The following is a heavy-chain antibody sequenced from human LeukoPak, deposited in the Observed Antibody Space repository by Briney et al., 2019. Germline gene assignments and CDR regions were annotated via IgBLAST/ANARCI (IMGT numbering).Heavy chain of an antibody. CDR2: ISSSSSYI. CDR3: AREGRLDCSGGSSYSDWFDP. Sequence: PGGSLRLSCAASGFTFSSYSMNWVRQAPGKGLEWVSSISSSSSYIYYADSVKGRFTISRDNAKNSLYLQMNSLRAEDTAVYYCAREGRLDCSGGSSYSDWFDPWGQGTLVTVSS. J-gene: IGHJ5*02. V-gene: IGHV3-21*01. CDR1: GFTFSSYS. D-gene: IGHD2-15*01.